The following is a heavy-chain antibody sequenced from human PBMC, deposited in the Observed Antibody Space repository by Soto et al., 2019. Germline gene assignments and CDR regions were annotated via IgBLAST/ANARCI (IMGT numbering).Heavy chain of an antibody. CDR3: ARAPTTTNYYYYMDV. CDR2: INPNSGGT. J-gene: IGHJ6*03. D-gene: IGHD1-1*01. CDR1: GYTFTGYY. V-gene: IGHV1-2*04. Sequence: ASVKVSCKASGYTFTGYYMHWVRQAPGQGLEWMGWINPNSGGTNYAQKFQGWVTMTRDTSISTAYMERSRLRSDDTAVYYCARAPTTTNYYYYMDVWGKGTTVTVSS.